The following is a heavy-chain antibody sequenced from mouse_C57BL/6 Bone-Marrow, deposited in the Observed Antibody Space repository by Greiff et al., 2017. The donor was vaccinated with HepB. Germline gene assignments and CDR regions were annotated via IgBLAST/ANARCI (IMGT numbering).Heavy chain of an antibody. D-gene: IGHD2-5*01. CDR3: ARLQAYYSNPIYFDY. CDR2: IDPSDSYT. CDR1: GYTFTSYW. J-gene: IGHJ2*01. Sequence: QVQLQQPGAELVKPGASVKLSCKASGYTFTSYWMQWVKQRLGQGLEWIGEIDPSDSYTNYNQKFKGKATLTVDTSSSTAYMQLSSLTSEDSAVYYCARLQAYYSNPIYFDYWGQGTTLTVSS. V-gene: IGHV1-50*01.